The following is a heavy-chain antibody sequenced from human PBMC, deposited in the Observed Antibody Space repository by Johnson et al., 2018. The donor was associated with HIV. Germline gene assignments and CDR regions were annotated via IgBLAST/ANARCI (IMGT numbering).Heavy chain of an antibody. J-gene: IGHJ3*02. D-gene: IGHD7-27*01. CDR1: GFSFSSYA. CDR3: AKDRTNWGYDAFDI. Sequence: VQLVESGGGVVQPGRSLRLSCAASGFSFSSYAMHWVRQAPGKGLEWVAVVSYDGSERYYADSVKGRFTISRDSSKNTLYVQMNSLRGDDTAVYYCAKDRTNWGYDAFDIWGQGTMVTVSS. V-gene: IGHV3-30*04. CDR2: VSYDGSER.